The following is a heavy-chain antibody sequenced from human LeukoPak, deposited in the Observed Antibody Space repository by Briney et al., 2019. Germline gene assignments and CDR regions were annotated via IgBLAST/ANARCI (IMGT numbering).Heavy chain of an antibody. CDR3: ARLPHTNDLVGANLYMDV. CDR2: IKQDGSEK. CDR1: GFTFSSYW. V-gene: IGHV3-7*01. J-gene: IGHJ6*03. Sequence: PGGSLRLSCAASGFTFSSYWMSWVRQAPGKGLEWVANIKQDGSEKYYVDSVKGRFTISRDNAKNSLYLQMNSLRAEDTAVYYCARLPHTNDLVGANLYMDVWGKGTTVTVSS. D-gene: IGHD1-26*01.